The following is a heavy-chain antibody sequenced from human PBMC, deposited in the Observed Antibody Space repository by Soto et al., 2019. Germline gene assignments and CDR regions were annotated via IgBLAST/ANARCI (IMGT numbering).Heavy chain of an antibody. V-gene: IGHV3-9*01. CDR1: GFTFDDYA. Sequence: EVQLVESGGGLVQPGRSLRLSCAASGFTFDDYAMHWVRQAPGKGLEWVSGISWNSGSIGYADSVKGRFTISRDNAKNSLYLQMNSLRAEDTALYYCAKVGYHDFWSGLFDYWGQGTLVTVSS. D-gene: IGHD3-3*01. CDR2: ISWNSGSI. CDR3: AKVGYHDFWSGLFDY. J-gene: IGHJ4*02.